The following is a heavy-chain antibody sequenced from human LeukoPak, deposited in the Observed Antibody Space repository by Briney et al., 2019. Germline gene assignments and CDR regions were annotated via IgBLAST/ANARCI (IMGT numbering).Heavy chain of an antibody. CDR1: GFTFSSYE. J-gene: IGHJ4*02. V-gene: IGHV3-48*03. CDR2: IISSGSTI. CDR3: ARDGGGITMIVVVTPVPTYFDY. Sequence: GSLRLSCAASGFTFSSYEMNWVRQAPGKGLEWVSYIISSGSTIYYADSVKGRFTISRDNAKNSLYLQMNSLGAEDTAVYYCARDGGGITMIVVVTPVPTYFDYWGQGTLVTVSS. D-gene: IGHD3-22*01.